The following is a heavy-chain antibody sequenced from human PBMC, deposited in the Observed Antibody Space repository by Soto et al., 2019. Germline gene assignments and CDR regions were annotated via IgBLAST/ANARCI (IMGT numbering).Heavy chain of an antibody. J-gene: IGHJ4*02. CDR2: ISAYNGNT. Sequence: QVQLVKPGVEVKKPGASVKVSCKASGYTFTSYGFSWVRRAPGQGLEGMGWISAYNGNTNYAQKLQGRVTMTTDTSTSTAYMELRSLRSDDTAVYYCAREAAAGTLDYWGQGTLVTVSS. V-gene: IGHV1-18*01. D-gene: IGHD6-13*01. CDR3: AREAAAGTLDY. CDR1: GYTFTSYG.